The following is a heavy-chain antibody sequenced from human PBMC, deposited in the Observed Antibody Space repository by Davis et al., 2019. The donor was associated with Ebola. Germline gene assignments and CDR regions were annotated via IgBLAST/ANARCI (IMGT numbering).Heavy chain of an antibody. V-gene: IGHV4-34*01. Sequence: GSLRLSCAVYGGSFSGYYWSWIRQPPGKGLEWIGEINHSGSTNYNPSLKSRVTISVDTAKNQFSLILSSVIAADTAVYYCVRQIGSGKWAFDYWGQGTLVTVSS. D-gene: IGHD3-10*01. CDR1: GGSFSGYY. CDR3: VRQIGSGKWAFDY. CDR2: INHSGST. J-gene: IGHJ4*02.